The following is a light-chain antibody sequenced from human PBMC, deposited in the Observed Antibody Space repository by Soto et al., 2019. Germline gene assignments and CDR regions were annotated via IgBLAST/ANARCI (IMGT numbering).Light chain of an antibody. J-gene: IGKJ4*01. CDR1: QDISNY. Sequence: DIQVTHCPSSLAASVGDRVTITCQASQDISNYLNWYQQKPGKAPKLLIYDASNLETGVPSRFSGSGSGTDFTFTISSLQPEDIATYYCQQYDNLPTFGGGTKV. V-gene: IGKV1-33*01. CDR3: QQYDNLPT. CDR2: DAS.